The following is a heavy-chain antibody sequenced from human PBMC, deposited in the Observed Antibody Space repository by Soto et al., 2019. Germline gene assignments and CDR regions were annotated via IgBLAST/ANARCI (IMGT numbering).Heavy chain of an antibody. D-gene: IGHD1-1*01. CDR3: VRDGTKTLRDWFDP. Sequence: SETLSLTCTVSGASISGYYWSWIRKSAGKGLEWIGRIYATGTTDYNPSLKTRVMMSVDTSKKQFSLKLRSVTAADTAVYYCVRDGTKTLRDWFDPWGQGISVTV. CDR1: GASISGYY. J-gene: IGHJ5*02. V-gene: IGHV4-4*07. CDR2: IYATGTT.